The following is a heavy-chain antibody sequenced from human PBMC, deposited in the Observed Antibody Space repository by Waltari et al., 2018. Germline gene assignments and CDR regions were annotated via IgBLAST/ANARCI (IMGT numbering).Heavy chain of an antibody. CDR3: ARETLGYCTSAACRRNET. V-gene: IGHV4-38-2*01. CDR1: GYFINTGYF. Sequence: QVQLQESGPGLVRPSETLSLTCDVSGYFINTGYFWGWLRQAPGKGLGWIGNIYKDGTTYHTTSLKHRLMISLDTSKNQFSLRLNVVSAADTAVYYCARETLGYCTSAACRRNETWGQRILVTVSS. J-gene: IGHJ5*02. CDR2: IYKDGTT. D-gene: IGHD2-2*03.